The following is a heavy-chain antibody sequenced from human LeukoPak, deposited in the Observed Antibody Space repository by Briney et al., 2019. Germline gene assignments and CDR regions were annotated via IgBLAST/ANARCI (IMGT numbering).Heavy chain of an antibody. V-gene: IGHV3-21*06. Sequence: KSGGSLRLSCAASGFTFSSYAMSWVRQAPGKGLEWVSSISGSDGTTYYADSVKGRFIISRDNAKDSLYLQMNSLRVEDTAVYYCLRGDRRDYWGQGTLVTVSS. CDR2: ISGSDGTT. CDR3: LRGDRRDY. J-gene: IGHJ4*02. CDR1: GFTFSSYA.